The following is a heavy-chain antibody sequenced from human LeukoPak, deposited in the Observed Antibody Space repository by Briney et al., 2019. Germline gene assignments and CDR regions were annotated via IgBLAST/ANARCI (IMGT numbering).Heavy chain of an antibody. D-gene: IGHD6-19*01. V-gene: IGHV3-21*01. Sequence: GGSLRLSCAASGFTFNTYAMSWVRQAPGKGLGWVSSISTSSSYIYYADSVKGRFTISRDNAKNSLYLQMNSLRAEDTAVYYCARDLTGGWYYFDYWGQGTLVTVSS. CDR3: ARDLTGGWYYFDY. J-gene: IGHJ4*02. CDR1: GFTFNTYA. CDR2: ISTSSSYI.